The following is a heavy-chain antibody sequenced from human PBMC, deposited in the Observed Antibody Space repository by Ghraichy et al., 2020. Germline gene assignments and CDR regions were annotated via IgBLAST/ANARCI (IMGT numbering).Heavy chain of an antibody. V-gene: IGHV3-23*01. CDR1: GFTFSSYA. CDR3: AKDMREYYGSGSYYNRVY. J-gene: IGHJ4*02. Sequence: LSLTCAASGFTFSSYAMSWVRQAPGKGLEWVSAISVSGGSTYYADSVKGRFTISRDNSKNTLYLQMNSLRAEDTAVYYCAKDMREYYGSGSYYNRVYWGQGTLVTVSS. CDR2: ISVSGGST. D-gene: IGHD3-10*01.